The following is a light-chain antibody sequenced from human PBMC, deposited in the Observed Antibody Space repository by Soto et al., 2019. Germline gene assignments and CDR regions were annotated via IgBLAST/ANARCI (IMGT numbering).Light chain of an antibody. Sequence: DIQMTQSPSTLSGSVGDRVTITCRASQTISSWLAWYQQKPGKAPKLLIYKASTLKSGVPSRFSGSGSGTEFTLTIRSLQPDDFATYYCQHYNSYSEAFGQATKVDI. V-gene: IGKV1-5*03. CDR1: QTISSW. J-gene: IGKJ1*01. CDR2: KAS. CDR3: QHYNSYSEA.